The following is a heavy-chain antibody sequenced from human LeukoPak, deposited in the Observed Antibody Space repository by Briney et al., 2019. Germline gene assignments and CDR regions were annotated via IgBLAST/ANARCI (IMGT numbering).Heavy chain of an antibody. CDR2: ISWNSGSK. Sequence: GGSLRLSCAASGFTFDDYAMHWVRQAPGKGLEWVSGISWNSGSKGYADSEKGRFTISRDNAKNSLYLQMNSLRVEDTALYYCAKSISYITGTTGPFDYWGQGTLVTVSS. D-gene: IGHD1-7*01. J-gene: IGHJ4*02. V-gene: IGHV3-9*01. CDR3: AKSISYITGTTGPFDY. CDR1: GFTFDDYA.